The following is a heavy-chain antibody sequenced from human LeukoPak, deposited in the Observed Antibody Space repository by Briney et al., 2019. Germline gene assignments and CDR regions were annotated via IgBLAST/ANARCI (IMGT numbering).Heavy chain of an antibody. CDR3: ARNRLAYCGGDCSDAFDI. Sequence: SVKVSCKASGGTFSSYAISWVRQAPGHGLEWMGGIIPIFGTANYAQTFQGRVTITADKSTSTAYMELSSLRSEDTAVYYCARNRLAYCGGDCSDAFDIWGQGTMVTVSS. D-gene: IGHD2-21*01. CDR1: GGTFSSYA. V-gene: IGHV1-69*06. J-gene: IGHJ3*02. CDR2: IIPIFGTA.